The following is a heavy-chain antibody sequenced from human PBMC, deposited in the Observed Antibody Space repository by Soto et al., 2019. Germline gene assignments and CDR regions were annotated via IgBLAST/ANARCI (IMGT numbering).Heavy chain of an antibody. D-gene: IGHD3-22*01. V-gene: IGHV1-18*01. CDR2: ISAYNGYT. CDR3: AKEYDSSGYYPDY. Sequence: ASVKVSCKASAYTFTSYAISWVRQAPGQGLEWMGWISAYNGYTNYAQKLQGRVTMTTDTSTTTAYMELRSPRSDDTTVYYCAKEYDSSGYYPDYWGQGTLVTVSS. CDR1: AYTFTSYA. J-gene: IGHJ4*02.